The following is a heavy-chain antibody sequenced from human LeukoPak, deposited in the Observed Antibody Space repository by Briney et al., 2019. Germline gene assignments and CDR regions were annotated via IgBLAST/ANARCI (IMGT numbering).Heavy chain of an antibody. CDR1: GFTFSGSA. V-gene: IGHV3-73*01. D-gene: IGHD5-12*01. Sequence: PGGSLRLSCAASGFTFSGSAMHWVRQASGKGLEWVGRIRSKANSYATAYAASVKGRFTISRDDSKNTAYRQMNSLKTEDTAVYYCTSQTSGYELAYYYYYYMDVWGKGTTVTVSS. CDR2: IRSKANSYAT. CDR3: TSQTSGYELAYYYYYYMDV. J-gene: IGHJ6*03.